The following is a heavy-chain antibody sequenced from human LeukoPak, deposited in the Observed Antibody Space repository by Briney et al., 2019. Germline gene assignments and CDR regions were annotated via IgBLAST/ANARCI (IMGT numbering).Heavy chain of an antibody. Sequence: SETLSLTCTVSGGSISSGSYYWSWIRQPAGKGLEWIGRIYTSGSTNYNPSLKSRVTISVDTSKNQFSLKLSSVTAADTAVYYCACLTTADAFNIWGQGTMVTVSS. CDR1: GGSISSGSYY. CDR3: ACLTTADAFNI. CDR2: IYTSGST. D-gene: IGHD3-22*01. J-gene: IGHJ3*02. V-gene: IGHV4-61*02.